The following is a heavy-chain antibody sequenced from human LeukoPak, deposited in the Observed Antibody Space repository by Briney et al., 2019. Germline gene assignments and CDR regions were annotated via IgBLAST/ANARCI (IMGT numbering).Heavy chain of an antibody. CDR2: IYHSGST. J-gene: IGHJ4*02. CDR3: ARQGDTAMVLNDY. D-gene: IGHD5-18*01. Sequence: SGTLSLTCAVSGGSISSSNWWSWVRQPPGKGLEWIGEIYHSGSTNYNPSLKSRVTISVDTSKNQFSLKLSSVTAADTAVYYCARQGDTAMVLNDYWGQGTLVTVSS. V-gene: IGHV4-4*02. CDR1: GGSISSSNW.